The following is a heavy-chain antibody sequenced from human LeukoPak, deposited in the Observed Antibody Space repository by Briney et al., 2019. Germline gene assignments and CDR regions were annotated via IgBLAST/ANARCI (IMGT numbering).Heavy chain of an antibody. CDR2: ISPYNENR. D-gene: IGHD1-26*01. V-gene: IGHV1-18*01. Sequence: ASVKVSCKASGYTFIRNGISWVRQAPGQGLEWMGWISPYNENRKYLQKLQGRVTLTTDTSTSTAYMELRSLTSDDTAVYYCAREESIGRYQFLHDYWGQGTLVTVSS. CDR1: GYTFIRNG. J-gene: IGHJ4*02. CDR3: AREESIGRYQFLHDY.